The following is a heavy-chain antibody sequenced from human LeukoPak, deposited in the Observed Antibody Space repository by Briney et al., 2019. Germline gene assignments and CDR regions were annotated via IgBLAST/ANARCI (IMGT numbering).Heavy chain of an antibody. J-gene: IGHJ6*03. CDR3: ARGTKDLVGITWYYYMDV. CDR2: IHTSGST. CDR1: GGSISSYY. D-gene: IGHD2-2*01. Sequence: PSETLSLTCTVSGGSISSYYWSWIRQPAGKGLEWIGRIHTSGSTNYNPSLKSRVTMSGDTSKNQFSLKLSSVTAADTAVYYCARGTKDLVGITWYYYMDVWGKGTTVTVSS. V-gene: IGHV4-4*07.